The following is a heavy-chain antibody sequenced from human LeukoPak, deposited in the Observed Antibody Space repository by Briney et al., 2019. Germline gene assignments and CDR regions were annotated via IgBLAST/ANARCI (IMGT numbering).Heavy chain of an antibody. CDR3: ARGGSESPPGTSYYFDY. J-gene: IGHJ4*02. D-gene: IGHD3-16*01. V-gene: IGHV3-33*01. Sequence: GRSLRLSCAASGFTFSTYGMHWVRQAPGEGLEWVAVIWYDGSNKYYADSVKGRFTISRDNSKNMLYLEMDSLRAEDTALYYCARGGSESPPGTSYYFDYWGQGTLVTVSS. CDR2: IWYDGSNK. CDR1: GFTFSTYG.